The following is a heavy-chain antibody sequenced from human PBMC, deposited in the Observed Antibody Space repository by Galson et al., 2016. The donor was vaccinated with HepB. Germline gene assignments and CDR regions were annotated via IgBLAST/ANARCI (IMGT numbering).Heavy chain of an antibody. J-gene: IGHJ4*02. CDR1: GFTFRTYA. CDR3: AKSSSMIVVVNFDY. CDR2: ISGSGGST. V-gene: IGHV3-23*01. Sequence: SLRLSCAASGFTFRTYAMSWVRQAPGKGLEWVSGISGSGGSTYYADSVKGRFTISRDNSKNTLYLQMNSLRAEDTAVYYCAKSSSMIVVVNFDYWGQGTLVPVSS. D-gene: IGHD3-22*01.